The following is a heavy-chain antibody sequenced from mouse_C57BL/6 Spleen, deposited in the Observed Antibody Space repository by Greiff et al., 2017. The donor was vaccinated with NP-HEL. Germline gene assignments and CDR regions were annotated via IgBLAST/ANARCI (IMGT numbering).Heavy chain of an antibody. CDR2: IYPRDGST. D-gene: IGHD1-1*01. V-gene: IGHV1-85*01. J-gene: IGHJ1*03. CDR3: ARAPPYYYGSSYRNFDV. Sequence: VQLQQSGPELVKPGASVKLSCKASGYTFTSYDINWVKQRPGQGLEWIGWIYPRDGSTKYNEKFKGKATLTVDTSSSTAYMELHSLTSEDSAVYFCARAPPYYYGSSYRNFDVWGTGTTVTVSS. CDR1: GYTFTSYD.